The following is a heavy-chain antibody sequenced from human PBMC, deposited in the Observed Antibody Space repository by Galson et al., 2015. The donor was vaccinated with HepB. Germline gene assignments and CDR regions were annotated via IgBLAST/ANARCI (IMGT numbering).Heavy chain of an antibody. CDR2: ISYDGSNK. J-gene: IGHJ6*03. Sequence: SLRLSCAASGFTFSFYTMHWVRQAPGKGLEWVAGISYDGSNKDYADSVKGRFTVSRDNSKNTLYLQMNSLRVEDTAMYYCAKDRDSYYYMEVWGKGTTVTVSS. V-gene: IGHV3-30*18. CDR1: GFTFSFYT. CDR3: AKDRDSYYYMEV.